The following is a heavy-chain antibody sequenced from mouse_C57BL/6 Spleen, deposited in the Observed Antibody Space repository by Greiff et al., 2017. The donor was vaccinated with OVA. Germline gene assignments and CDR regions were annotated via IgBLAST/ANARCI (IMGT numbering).Heavy chain of an antibody. Sequence: VKLQQPGAELVRPGSSVKLSCKASGYTFTSYWMHWVKQRPIQGLEWIGNIDPSDSETHYNQKFKDKATLTVDKSSSTAYMQLSSLTSEDSAVYYCARGSSYLYAMDYWGQGTSVTVSS. D-gene: IGHD1-1*01. V-gene: IGHV1-52*01. CDR3: ARGSSYLYAMDY. CDR1: GYTFTSYW. CDR2: IDPSDSET. J-gene: IGHJ4*01.